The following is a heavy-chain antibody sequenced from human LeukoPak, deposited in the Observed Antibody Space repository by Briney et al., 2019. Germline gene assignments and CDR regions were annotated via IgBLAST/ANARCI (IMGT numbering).Heavy chain of an antibody. D-gene: IGHD3-16*01. J-gene: IGHJ4*02. CDR1: GYTFTGYY. Sequence: ASVKVSCKASGYTFTGYYMHWVRQAPGQGLEWMGWINPNSGGSNYAQKFQGRVTMTRDTSISTAYMELSRLRSDDTAVYYCARIGGSSSTRVFDYWGQGTLVTVSS. CDR2: INPNSGGS. V-gene: IGHV1-2*02. CDR3: ARIGGSSSTRVFDY.